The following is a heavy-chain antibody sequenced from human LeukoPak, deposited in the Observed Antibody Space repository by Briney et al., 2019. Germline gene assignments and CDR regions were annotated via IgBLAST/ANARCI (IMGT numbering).Heavy chain of an antibody. Sequence: ASVKVSCKASGYTFTSYGISWVRQAPGQGLEWMGWISAYNGNTNYAQKLQGRVTMTTDTSTSTAYMELRSLRSDDTAVYYCARSHFYYDSSGFTLDYWGQGTLVTVSS. CDR2: ISAYNGNT. D-gene: IGHD3-22*01. CDR3: ARSHFYYDSSGFTLDY. CDR1: GYTFTSYG. V-gene: IGHV1-18*01. J-gene: IGHJ4*02.